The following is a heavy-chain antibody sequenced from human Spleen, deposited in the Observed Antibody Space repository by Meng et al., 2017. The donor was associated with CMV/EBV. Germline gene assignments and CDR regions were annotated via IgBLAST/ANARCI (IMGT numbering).Heavy chain of an antibody. Sequence: ASVKVSCKASGYTFTSSDINWVRQATGQGLEWMGWMNPNSGNTGYAQKFQGRVTMTRNSSISTAYMELSSLTSEDTAVYYCARDHDGGPDNWGQGTLVTVSS. J-gene: IGHJ4*02. CDR2: MNPNSGNT. CDR1: GYTFTSSD. V-gene: IGHV1-8*01. CDR3: ARDHDGGPDN. D-gene: IGHD3-10*01.